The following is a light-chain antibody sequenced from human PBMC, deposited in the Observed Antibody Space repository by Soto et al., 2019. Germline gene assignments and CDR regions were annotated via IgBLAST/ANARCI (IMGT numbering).Light chain of an antibody. Sequence: DIQMTQSPSTLSASVGDRVTITCRASQSISSWLAWYQQKPGKAPKLLIYDASSLESGVPSRFSGSGSGTEFTLTISSLHPDDFATYYGQQYNSYSPLYTFGQGTKLEIK. V-gene: IGKV1-5*01. CDR3: QQYNSYSPLYT. CDR1: QSISSW. CDR2: DAS. J-gene: IGKJ2*01.